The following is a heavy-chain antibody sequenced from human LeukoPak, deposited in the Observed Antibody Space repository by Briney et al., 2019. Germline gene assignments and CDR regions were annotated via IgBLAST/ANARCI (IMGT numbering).Heavy chain of an antibody. V-gene: IGHV4-59*11. CDR3: ARDNWNYGSSMDV. CDR1: GFTFSSHG. J-gene: IGHJ6*02. Sequence: GSLRLSCAASGFTFSSHGMIWVRQPPGKGLEWIGYIYYSGSTNYNPSLKSRVTISVDTSKNQFSLKLSSVTAADTAVYHCARDNWNYGSSMDVWGQGTTVTVSS. CDR2: IYYSGST. D-gene: IGHD1-7*01.